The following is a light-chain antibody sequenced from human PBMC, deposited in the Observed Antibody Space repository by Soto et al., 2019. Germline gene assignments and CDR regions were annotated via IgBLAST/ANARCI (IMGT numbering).Light chain of an antibody. V-gene: IGKV3-15*01. CDR1: QSVSSSN. Sequence: EIVLRQSPGTLSLAPGEGASLSCRASQSVSSSNLAWYQQKPGQAPRLLIYGASTRATGIPARFSGSGSGTEFTLTISSLQSEDFAVYYCQQYNNWPWTFGQGTRLEIK. CDR3: QQYNNWPWT. CDR2: GAS. J-gene: IGKJ5*01.